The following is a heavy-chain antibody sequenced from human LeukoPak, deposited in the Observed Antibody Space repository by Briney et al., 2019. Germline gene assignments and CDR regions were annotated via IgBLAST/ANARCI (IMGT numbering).Heavy chain of an antibody. CDR3: AKDRNFEGGTTAGYFHL. CDR2: ISYDGTDK. V-gene: IGHV3-30*18. CDR1: GFIFSSYG. J-gene: IGHJ1*01. Sequence: GGSLRLSCAASGFIFSSYGMHWVRQAPGKGLEWAAVISYDGTDKDYADSVKGRFTISRDNSNNTLYLQMNSLRAEDTAVYCCAKDRNFEGGTTAGYFHLWGQGTLVTVSS. D-gene: IGHD1-7*01.